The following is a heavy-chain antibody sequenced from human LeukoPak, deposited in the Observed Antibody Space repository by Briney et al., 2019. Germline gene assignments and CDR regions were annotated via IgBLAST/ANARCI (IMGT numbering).Heavy chain of an antibody. CDR1: GFTFSSYG. J-gene: IGHJ4*02. Sequence: GGSLRLFCAASGFTFSSYGMHWVRQAPGKGLEWVAFIRYDGSNKYYADSVEGRFTISRDNSKNTLYLQMNSLRAEDTAVYYCANLKAYCGGDCSHFDYWGQGTLVTVSS. D-gene: IGHD2-21*02. CDR2: IRYDGSNK. V-gene: IGHV3-30*02. CDR3: ANLKAYCGGDCSHFDY.